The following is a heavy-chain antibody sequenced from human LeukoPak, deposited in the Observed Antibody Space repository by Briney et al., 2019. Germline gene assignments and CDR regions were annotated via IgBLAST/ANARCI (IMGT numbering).Heavy chain of an antibody. CDR1: GFTFSSYW. J-gene: IGHJ4*02. V-gene: IGHV3-7*04. CDR3: ARGRGYSYGYFEY. CDR2: IQQDGSDK. D-gene: IGHD5-18*01. Sequence: GGSLRLSCAASGFTFSSYWMSWVRQAPGKGLESVANIQQDGSDKYYVDSVKGRFTISRDNAKKSLYLQMNSLRAEDTAIYYCARGRGYSYGYFEYWGQGTLVTVSS.